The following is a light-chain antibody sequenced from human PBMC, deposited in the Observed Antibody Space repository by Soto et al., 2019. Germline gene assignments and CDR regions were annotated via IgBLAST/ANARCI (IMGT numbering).Light chain of an antibody. CDR3: QQDYNYPLT. Sequence: AILMTQSPSSLSASLGDRVTITCRASQGIRNDLGWYQQKPGKAPRLLIYAASSLETGIPSRFSGSGSGTEFTLTISSLQSEDFATYYCQQDYNYPLTFGQGTKVEIK. CDR2: AAS. V-gene: IGKV1-6*01. CDR1: QGIRND. J-gene: IGKJ1*01.